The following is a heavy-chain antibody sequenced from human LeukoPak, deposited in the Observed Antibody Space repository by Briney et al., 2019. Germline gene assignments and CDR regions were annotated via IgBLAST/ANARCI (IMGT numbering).Heavy chain of an antibody. CDR1: GFTLSSYA. J-gene: IGHJ4*02. Sequence: GGSLRLSCAASGFTLSSYAMSWVRQAPGKGLEWVSGISWNSGSIGYADSVKGRFTISRDNAKNSLYLQMNSLRAEDTALYYCAKGYGGKGLDYWGQGTLVTVSS. D-gene: IGHD4-23*01. CDR2: ISWNSGSI. V-gene: IGHV3-9*01. CDR3: AKGYGGKGLDY.